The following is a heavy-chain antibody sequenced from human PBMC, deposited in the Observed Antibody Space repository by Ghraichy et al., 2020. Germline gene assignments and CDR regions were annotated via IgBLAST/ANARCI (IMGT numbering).Heavy chain of an antibody. CDR3: ATGGGYCSSTSCYTVDY. CDR1: GYTLTELS. Sequence: ASVKVSCKVSGYTLTELSMHWVRQAPGKGLEWMGGFDPEDGETIYAQKFQGRVTMTEDTSTDTAYMELSSLRSEDTAVYYCATGGGYCSSTSCYTVDYWGQGTLVTVSS. CDR2: FDPEDGET. D-gene: IGHD2-2*02. J-gene: IGHJ4*02. V-gene: IGHV1-24*01.